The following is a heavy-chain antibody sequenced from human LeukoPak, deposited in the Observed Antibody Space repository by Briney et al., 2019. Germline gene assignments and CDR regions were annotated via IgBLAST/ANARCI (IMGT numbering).Heavy chain of an antibody. J-gene: IGHJ6*03. V-gene: IGHV1-69*13. D-gene: IGHD2-15*01. CDR3: ARGYCSGGSCYGSRYYYYYYMDV. CDR1: GGTFSSYA. CDR2: IIPIFGTA. Sequence: ASVKVSCKASGGTFSSYAISWVRQAPGQGLEWMGGIIPIFGTANYAQKFQGRVTITADESTSTAYMGLSSLRSEDTAVYYCARGYCSGGSCYGSRYYYYYYMDVWGKGTTVTISS.